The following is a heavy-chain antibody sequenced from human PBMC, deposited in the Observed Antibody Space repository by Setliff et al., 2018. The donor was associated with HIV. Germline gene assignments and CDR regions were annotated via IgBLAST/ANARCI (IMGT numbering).Heavy chain of an antibody. CDR2: INHSGST. D-gene: IGHD3-22*01. J-gene: IGHJ6*02. CDR3: ARGRGYYYDSSGYYSSLYGMDV. Sequence: PSETLSLTCAVSGYSISSGYYWSWIRQPPGKGLEWIGEINHSGSTNYNPSLKSRVTISVDTSKNQFSLKLSSVTAADTAVYYCARGRGYYYDSSGYYSSLYGMDVWGQGTTVTVSS. CDR1: GYSISSGYY. V-gene: IGHV4-34*01.